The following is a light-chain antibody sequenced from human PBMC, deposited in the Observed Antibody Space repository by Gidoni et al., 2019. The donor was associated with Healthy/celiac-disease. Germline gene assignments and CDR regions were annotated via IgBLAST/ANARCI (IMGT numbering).Light chain of an antibody. CDR1: QSLLHSNGYNY. Sequence: IVMTQSPLSLPVTPGEPASISCRSSQSLLHSNGYNYLDWYLQKPGQSPQLLIYFGSNRAYGVPDRFSGSGSGTDFTLKISRVEAEDVGVYYCMQALQTQYTFGQGTKLEIK. CDR3: MQALQTQYT. CDR2: FGS. V-gene: IGKV2-28*01. J-gene: IGKJ2*01.